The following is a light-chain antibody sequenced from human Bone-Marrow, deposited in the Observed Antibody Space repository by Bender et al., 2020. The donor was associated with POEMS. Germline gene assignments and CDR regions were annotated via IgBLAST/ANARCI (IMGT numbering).Light chain of an antibody. CDR3: TSYAGSDNLV. J-gene: IGLJ2*01. CDR2: DVS. CDR1: SSEPAVYNF. Sequence: QSALTQPASVSGSPGQSITISCTGSSSEPAVYNFVTWYQQHPGKAPKLVLYDVSNRPLGVSHRFSGSKSGNTASLTISGLQAEDEADYYCTSYAGSDNLVFGGGTKLTVL. V-gene: IGLV2-14*01.